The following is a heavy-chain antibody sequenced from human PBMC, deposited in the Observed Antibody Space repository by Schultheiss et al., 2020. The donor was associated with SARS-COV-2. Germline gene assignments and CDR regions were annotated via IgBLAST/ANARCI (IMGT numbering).Heavy chain of an antibody. D-gene: IGHD2-2*02. CDR1: GFTVSSNY. CDR2: IYSGGST. CDR3: ARDTVYCSSTSCYNPYYYYGMDV. V-gene: IGHV3-66*01. J-gene: IGHJ6*02. Sequence: GESLKISCAASGFTVSSNYMSWVRQAPGKGLEWVSVIYSGGSTYYADSVKGRFTISRDNSKNTLYLQMNSLRPEDTAVYYCARDTVYCSSTSCYNPYYYYGMDVWGQGATVTVSS.